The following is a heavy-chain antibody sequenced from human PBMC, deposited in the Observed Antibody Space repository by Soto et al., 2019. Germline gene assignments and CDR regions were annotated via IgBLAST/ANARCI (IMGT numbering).Heavy chain of an antibody. CDR1: GGSISSGGYY. V-gene: IGHV4-31*03. J-gene: IGHJ6*03. CDR2: IYYNGNT. Sequence: QVQLQESGPGLVKPSQTLSLTCTVSGGSISSGGYYWSWIRQHPGKGLEWIGYIYYNGNTYYNPSLMSRLTISVDTSNNQFSLKLSSVTAADTAVYYCARSVRSVVAATPYSYYYMDVWGKGTTVTVSS. D-gene: IGHD2-15*01. CDR3: ARSVRSVVAATPYSYYYMDV.